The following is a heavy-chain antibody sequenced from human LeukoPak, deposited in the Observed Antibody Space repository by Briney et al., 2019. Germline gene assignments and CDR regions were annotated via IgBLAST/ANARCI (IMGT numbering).Heavy chain of an antibody. Sequence: GGSLRLSCAASGFTFSSYGMHWVRQAPGKGLEWVAVISYDGSNKYYADSVKGRFTISRDNSKNTLYLQMNSLRAEDTAVYYCAKDRGPGVRYYFDYWGLGTLVTVSS. J-gene: IGHJ4*02. CDR2: ISYDGSNK. CDR1: GFTFSSYG. V-gene: IGHV3-30*18. CDR3: AKDRGPGVRYYFDY. D-gene: IGHD3-10*01.